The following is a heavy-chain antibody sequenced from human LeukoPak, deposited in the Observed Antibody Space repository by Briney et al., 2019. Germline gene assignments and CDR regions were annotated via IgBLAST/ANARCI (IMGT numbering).Heavy chain of an antibody. J-gene: IGHJ4*02. CDR3: ARGAGWLPLV. CDR2: IYHSGST. Sequence: PAETLSLTCTVSGGSISSHYWSWIRQPPGKGLEWIGYIYHSGSTNYNPSLKNRVTISVDTSKSQFSLKLSSVTAADTAVYYCARGAGWLPLVWGQGTLVTVSS. D-gene: IGHD5-24*01. V-gene: IGHV4-59*11. CDR1: GGSISSHY.